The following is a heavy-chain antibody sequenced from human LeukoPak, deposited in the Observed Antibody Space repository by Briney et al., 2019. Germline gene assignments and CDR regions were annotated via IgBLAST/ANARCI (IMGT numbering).Heavy chain of an antibody. CDR3: ARGVSGTGPDI. CDR2: IKTDGSST. V-gene: IGHV3-74*01. Sequence: GGSLRLSCAASGFSFSSYWMHWVRQRPGKGLVWVSRIKTDGSSTDYAASVKGRFTTARDNAKNTMYLQMTRLRAEDTAVYYCARGVSGTGPDIWGLGTMVTVSS. D-gene: IGHD5/OR15-5a*01. CDR1: GFSFSSYW. J-gene: IGHJ3*02.